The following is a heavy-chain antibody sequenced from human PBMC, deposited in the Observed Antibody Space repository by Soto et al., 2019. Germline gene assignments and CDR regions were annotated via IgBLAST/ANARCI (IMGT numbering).Heavy chain of an antibody. Sequence: EVQLVQSGAEVKKPGESLKISCKGSVYSFTSYWICWVRQMPGKGLEWMGIIYPGASDTRYSPSFHGQVTISADKSISTAYLQWSSLKASDTAMYYCARHLKLGIYMSGDWYFDLWGRGTLVTVSS. J-gene: IGHJ2*01. D-gene: IGHD7-27*01. CDR1: VYSFTSYW. V-gene: IGHV5-51*01. CDR2: IYPGASDT. CDR3: ARHLKLGIYMSGDWYFDL.